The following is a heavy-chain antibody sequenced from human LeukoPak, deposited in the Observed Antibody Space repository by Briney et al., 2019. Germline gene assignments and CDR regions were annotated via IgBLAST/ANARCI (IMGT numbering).Heavy chain of an antibody. CDR3: ARDRTGNNWFDP. D-gene: IGHD1-1*01. J-gene: IGHJ5*02. V-gene: IGHV4-59*01. Sequence: PSETLSLTCTVSGASIRSYYWAWIRQPPGKGLEWIGYIYYSGSTNYNPSLKSRVTISVDTSKNQFSLKLSSVTAADTAVYYCARDRTGNNWFDPWGQGTLVTVSS. CDR2: IYYSGST. CDR1: GASIRSYY.